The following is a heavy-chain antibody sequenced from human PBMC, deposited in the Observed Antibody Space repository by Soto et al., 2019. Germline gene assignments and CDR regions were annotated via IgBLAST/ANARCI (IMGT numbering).Heavy chain of an antibody. Sequence: QEHLVQSGAEVKSPGASVKVSCKAAGYTFTGYYIHWVRQAPGKGLEWMGWINPHTGGANIAQKFQGWVTLPRDTSIATTYMEVNRLTSNDTAVYYCARDYYDGSASYGLDSWGQGTMVTVAS. J-gene: IGHJ3*01. CDR2: INPHTGGA. V-gene: IGHV1-2*04. CDR1: GYTFTGYY. CDR3: ARDYYDGSASYGLDS. D-gene: IGHD3-16*01.